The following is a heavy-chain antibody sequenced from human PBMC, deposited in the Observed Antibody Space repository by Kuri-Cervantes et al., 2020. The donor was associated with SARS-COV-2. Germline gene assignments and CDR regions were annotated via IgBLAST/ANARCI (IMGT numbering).Heavy chain of an antibody. J-gene: IGHJ4*02. CDR1: GYTFTSYG. V-gene: IGHV1-18*01. Sequence: ASVKVSCKASGYTFTSYGISWVRQAPGQGLEWMGWISAYNGNTNYAQKLQGRVTMTTDTSTSTVYMELSSLRSEDTAVYYCAGGRLSSDYFDYWGQGTLVTVSS. CDR2: ISAYNGNT. CDR3: AGGRLSSDYFDY. D-gene: IGHD6-6*01.